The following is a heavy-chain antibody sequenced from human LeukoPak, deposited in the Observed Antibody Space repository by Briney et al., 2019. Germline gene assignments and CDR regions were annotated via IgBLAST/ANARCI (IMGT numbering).Heavy chain of an antibody. CDR3: TTLMADYYYYYMDV. V-gene: IGHV3-15*01. CDR1: GFTFSNAW. J-gene: IGHJ6*03. CDR2: IKSKTDGGTT. D-gene: IGHD2-8*01. Sequence: GSLRLSCAASGFTFSNAWMSWVRQAPGKGLEWVGRIKSKTDGGTTDYAAPVKGRFTISRDDSKNTLYLQMNSLKAEDTAVYYCTTLMADYYYYYMDVWGKGTTVTVSS.